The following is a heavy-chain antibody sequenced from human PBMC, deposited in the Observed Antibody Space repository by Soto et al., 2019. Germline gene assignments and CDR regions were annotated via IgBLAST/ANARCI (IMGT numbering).Heavy chain of an antibody. CDR2: ISYTGSTI. J-gene: IGHJ4*02. D-gene: IGHD3-22*01. CDR3: ARGLRIYYDRSGLHY. V-gene: IGHV3-48*03. Sequence: EVQLVESGGGLVQPGGSLRLSCAASGFTFSNYVMNWVRQTPGKGLEWVSYISYTGSTIYYADSVRGRFTISRDNSKNSLYLQMNSLRAEDTAVYYCARGLRIYYDRSGLHYWGQGTLVTVSS. CDR1: GFTFSNYV.